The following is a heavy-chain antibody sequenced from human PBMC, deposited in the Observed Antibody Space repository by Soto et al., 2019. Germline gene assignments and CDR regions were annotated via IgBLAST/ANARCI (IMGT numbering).Heavy chain of an antibody. Sequence: ASVKVSCKASGYTFTSYGISWVRQAPGQGLEWMGWISAYNGNTNYAQKLQGRVTMTTDTSTSTAHMELRSLRSDDTAVYYCARAVTTRYYFDYWGQGTLVTVSS. D-gene: IGHD4-17*01. CDR3: ARAVTTRYYFDY. V-gene: IGHV1-18*01. CDR1: GYTFTSYG. CDR2: ISAYNGNT. J-gene: IGHJ4*02.